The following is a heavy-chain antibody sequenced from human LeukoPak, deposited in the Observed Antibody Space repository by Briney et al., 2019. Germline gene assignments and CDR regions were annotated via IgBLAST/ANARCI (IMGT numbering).Heavy chain of an antibody. Sequence: ASVKVSCKASGYTFTDYYMHWVRQAPGQGLEWMGWINPNTGATNYAQKFQGRVTMTRDTSMSTAYMELSRLTSDDTAVYYCARNRVERTSYCGVDVWGQGTTVTVSS. CDR3: ARNRVERTSYCGVDV. CDR2: INPNTGAT. J-gene: IGHJ6*02. V-gene: IGHV1-2*02. CDR1: GYTFTDYY. D-gene: IGHD3-3*01.